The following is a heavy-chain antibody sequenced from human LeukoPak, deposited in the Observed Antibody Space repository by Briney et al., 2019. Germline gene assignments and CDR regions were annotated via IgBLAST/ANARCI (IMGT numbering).Heavy chain of an antibody. CDR2: IWYDGSNK. V-gene: IGHV3-33*06. CDR1: GVTFSSYGFTFSSYG. J-gene: IGHJ6*02. Sequence: TGGSLRLSCAASGVTFSSYGFTFSSYGMHWVRQAPGKGLEWVAVIWYDGSNKYYADSVKGRFTTSRDNSKNTLYLQMNSMRAEDTAVYYCAKRGGGWFGESFSGLHKSGYGMDVWGQGTTVTVYS. D-gene: IGHD3-10*01. CDR3: AKRGGGWFGESFSGLHKSGYGMDV.